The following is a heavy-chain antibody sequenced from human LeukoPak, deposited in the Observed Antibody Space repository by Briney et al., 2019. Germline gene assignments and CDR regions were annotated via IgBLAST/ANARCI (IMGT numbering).Heavy chain of an antibody. D-gene: IGHD3-10*01. Sequence: GGSLRLSCAASGFTFSTFAMHWVRQAPGKGLEWVAVISYDESHKYYADSLKGRFSISRDNSKNTLYLQMNSMRAEDTAVYYCARDGGGYYGSGSLYYFDYWGQGTLVTVSS. CDR2: ISYDESHK. V-gene: IGHV3-30*04. J-gene: IGHJ4*02. CDR1: GFTFSTFA. CDR3: ARDGGGYYGSGSLYYFDY.